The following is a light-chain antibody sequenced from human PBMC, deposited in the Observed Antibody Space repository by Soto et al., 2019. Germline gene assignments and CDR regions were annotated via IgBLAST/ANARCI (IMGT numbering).Light chain of an antibody. J-gene: IGLJ1*01. CDR3: CSYTNTNTLV. V-gene: IGLV2-14*01. CDR1: SSDVGGYNY. CDR2: EVS. Sequence: QSVLTQPASGSGSPGQSITISCTGTSSDVGGYNYVSWYQQHPGKAPKVMIYEVSNRPSGVSNRFSGSKSGNTASLTISGLQAEDEADYYCCSYTNTNTLVFGTGTKLTVL.